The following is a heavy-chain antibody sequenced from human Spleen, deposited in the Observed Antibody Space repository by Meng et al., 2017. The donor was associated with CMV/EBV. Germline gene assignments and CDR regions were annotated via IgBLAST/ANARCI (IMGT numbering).Heavy chain of an antibody. Sequence: SVKVSCKSSGATFSTSVFTWVRQAPGQGLEWMGGIIPIFGTANYAQKFQGRVTITTDESTSTAYMELSSLRSEDTAVYYCAREYEKYQLLGYYYYGMDVWGQGTTVTVSS. CDR3: AREYEKYQLLGYYYYGMDV. CDR1: GATFSTSV. J-gene: IGHJ6*02. D-gene: IGHD2-2*01. V-gene: IGHV1-69*05. CDR2: IIPIFGTA.